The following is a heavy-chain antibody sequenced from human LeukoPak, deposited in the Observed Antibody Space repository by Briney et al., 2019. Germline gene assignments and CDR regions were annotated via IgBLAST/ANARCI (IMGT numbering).Heavy chain of an antibody. D-gene: IGHD3-22*01. CDR1: GFTVSSNY. J-gene: IGHJ3*02. V-gene: IGHV3-66*01. CDR2: IYSGGST. CDR3: ARAHYDSSGNGVGAFDI. Sequence: PGGSLRLSCAASGFTVSSNYMSWVRQAPGKGLEWVSVIYSGGSTYYADSVKGRFTISRDNSKNTLYLQMNSLRAEDTAVYYCARAHYDSSGNGVGAFDIWGQGTMVTVSS.